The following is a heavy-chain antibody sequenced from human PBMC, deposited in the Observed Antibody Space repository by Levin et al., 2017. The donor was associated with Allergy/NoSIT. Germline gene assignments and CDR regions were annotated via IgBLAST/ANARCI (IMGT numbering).Heavy chain of an antibody. CDR3: ARETGRGYCSSTSCYRGMDV. Sequence: PGGSLRLSCTVSGGSISSYYWSWIRQPPGKGLEWIGYIYYSGSTNYNPSLKSRVTISVDTSKNQFSLKLSSVTAADTAVYYCARETGRGYCSSTSCYRGMDVWGQGTTVTVSS. V-gene: IGHV4-59*01. J-gene: IGHJ6*02. CDR1: GGSISSYY. CDR2: IYYSGST. D-gene: IGHD2-2*01.